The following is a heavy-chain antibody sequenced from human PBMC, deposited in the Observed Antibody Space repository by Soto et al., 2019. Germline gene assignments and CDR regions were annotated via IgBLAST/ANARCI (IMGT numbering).Heavy chain of an antibody. V-gene: IGHV3-33*01. CDR2: IWYDGSNK. J-gene: IGHJ6*02. D-gene: IGHD2-2*01. CDR1: GFTFSSYG. CDR3: ARDFCSSTSCFLAYYYYGMDV. Sequence: GGSLRLSCAASGFTFSSYGMHWVRQAPGKGLEWVAVIWYDGSNKYYADSVKGRFTISRDNSKNTLYLQMNSLRAEDTAVYYCARDFCSSTSCFLAYYYYGMDVWGQGTTVTVSS.